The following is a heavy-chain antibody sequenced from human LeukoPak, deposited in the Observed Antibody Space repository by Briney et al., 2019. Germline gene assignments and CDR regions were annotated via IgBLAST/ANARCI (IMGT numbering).Heavy chain of an antibody. CDR2: IYPGDSDT. Sequence: GESLKISCKGSEYSFTNYWIGWVRQMPGKSLEWMGIIYPGDSDTKYSPSFQGQVTISADKSISTAYLQWHSLKASDTAMYYCARSVCGGDCYSEDWYFDLWGRGTLVTVSS. CDR3: ARSVCGGDCYSEDWYFDL. CDR1: EYSFTNYW. D-gene: IGHD2-21*02. J-gene: IGHJ2*01. V-gene: IGHV5-51*01.